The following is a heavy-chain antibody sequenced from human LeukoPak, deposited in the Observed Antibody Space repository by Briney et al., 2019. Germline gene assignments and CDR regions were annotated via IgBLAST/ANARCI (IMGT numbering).Heavy chain of an antibody. V-gene: IGHV3-30*04. CDR2: VLYDGSNK. Sequence: GRSLRLSCAASGFTFSRYTMHWVRQTPSKGLEWVAIVLYDGSNKYYPDSVKGRFTISRDNSKNTVSLQMNSLRVEDTAVYYCASGGPTRGTLDYWGQGTLVTVSS. CDR3: ASGGPTRGTLDY. D-gene: IGHD1-26*01. J-gene: IGHJ4*02. CDR1: GFTFSRYT.